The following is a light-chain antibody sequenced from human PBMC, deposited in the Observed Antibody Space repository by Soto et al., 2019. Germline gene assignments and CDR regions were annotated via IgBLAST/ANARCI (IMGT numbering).Light chain of an antibody. J-gene: IGLJ2*01. CDR2: EVS. V-gene: IGLV2-14*01. Sequence: QSVLTQPASVSGSPGQSITISCTGTSSDVGAYNYVSWYQHHPGRAPKLIIFEVSHRPSGVSDRCSGSKSGNTASLTISGLQTEDEADYYCTSYTRTRNLLFGGGTKLTVL. CDR3: TSYTRTRNLL. CDR1: SSDVGAYNY.